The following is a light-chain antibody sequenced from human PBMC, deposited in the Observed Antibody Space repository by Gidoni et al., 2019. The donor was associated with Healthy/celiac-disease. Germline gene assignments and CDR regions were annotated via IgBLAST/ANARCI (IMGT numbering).Light chain of an antibody. CDR3: QQYNNWPET. CDR2: GAS. V-gene: IGKV3-15*01. Sequence: APLSVSPGERATLSCRASQSVSSNLAWYQQKPGQAPRLLIYGASTRATGIPARFSGSGSGTEFTLTISSLQSEDFAVYYCQQYNNWPETFXXXTKVEIK. CDR1: QSVSSN. J-gene: IGKJ1*01.